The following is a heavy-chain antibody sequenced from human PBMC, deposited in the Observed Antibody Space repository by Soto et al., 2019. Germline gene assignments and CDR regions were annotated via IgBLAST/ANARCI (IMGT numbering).Heavy chain of an antibody. D-gene: IGHD6-19*01. V-gene: IGHV1-3*05. Sequence: QVQLVQSGAEEKKPGASVKVSCKASGYTFTSYAMHWVRQAPGQRLEWMGWINAGNGNTEYSQKFQGRVTITRDTSASTAYMELSSLRSEDTAVYYCARGSGWYPPFDYWGQGTLVTVSS. J-gene: IGHJ4*02. CDR1: GYTFTSYA. CDR2: INAGNGNT. CDR3: ARGSGWYPPFDY.